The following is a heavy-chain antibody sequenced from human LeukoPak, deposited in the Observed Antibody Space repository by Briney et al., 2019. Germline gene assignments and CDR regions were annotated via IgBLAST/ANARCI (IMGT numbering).Heavy chain of an antibody. V-gene: IGHV7-4-1*02. CDR1: GYDFSTYG. Sequence: GASVKVSCRTSGYDFSTYGITWGREAPGQGLEWMGWINTNTGDPTYAQAFTGRFVFSLDTTVSTAYLQISSLKAEDTAVYYCAREGAGRGYYYGSGSYYIPWGQGTLVTVSS. CDR3: AREGAGRGYYYGSGSYYIP. J-gene: IGHJ5*02. CDR2: INTNTGDP. D-gene: IGHD3-10*01.